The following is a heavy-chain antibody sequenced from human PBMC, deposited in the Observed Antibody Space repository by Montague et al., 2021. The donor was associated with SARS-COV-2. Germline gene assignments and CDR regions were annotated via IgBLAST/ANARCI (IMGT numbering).Heavy chain of an antibody. Sequence: SETLSLTCTISGGSIRSYFWSWIRQPPGKGLEWIGYNYYSGSTNXNPSLKSRVTISVDTSKNQFSLKLSSVTAADTAVYYCARVFPRWLQFDPYFDYWGQGTLVTVSS. V-gene: IGHV4-59*01. J-gene: IGHJ4*02. CDR1: GGSIRSYF. CDR2: NYYSGST. D-gene: IGHD5-24*01. CDR3: ARVFPRWLQFDPYFDY.